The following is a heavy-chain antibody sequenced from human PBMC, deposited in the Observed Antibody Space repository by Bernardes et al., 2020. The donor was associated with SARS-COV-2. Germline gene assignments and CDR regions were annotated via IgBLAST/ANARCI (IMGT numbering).Heavy chain of an antibody. D-gene: IGHD6-13*01. V-gene: IGHV3-9*01. CDR3: AKDSSDSSSR. Sequence: GGSLRLSCAASGFTFDDYAMHWVRQAPGKGLEWVSGISWNSGSIGYADSVKGRFTISRDNAKNSLYLQMNSLRAEDTALYYCAKDSSDSSSRWGQGTLVTVSS. CDR1: GFTFDDYA. CDR2: ISWNSGSI. J-gene: IGHJ4*02.